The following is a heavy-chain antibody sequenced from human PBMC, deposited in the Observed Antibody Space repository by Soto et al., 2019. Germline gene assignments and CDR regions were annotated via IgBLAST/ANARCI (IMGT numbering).Heavy chain of an antibody. CDR3: ARVAGSGYLLDASDI. Sequence: QVPLVESGGGVVQPGRSLRLSCAASGFTFSSYAMHWVRQAPGKGLEWVAVISYDGSNKYYADSVKGRFTISRDNSKNTLYLQMNSLRAEDTAVYYCARVAGSGYLLDASDIWGQGTMVTVSS. D-gene: IGHD3-22*01. CDR1: GFTFSSYA. J-gene: IGHJ3*02. V-gene: IGHV3-30-3*01. CDR2: ISYDGSNK.